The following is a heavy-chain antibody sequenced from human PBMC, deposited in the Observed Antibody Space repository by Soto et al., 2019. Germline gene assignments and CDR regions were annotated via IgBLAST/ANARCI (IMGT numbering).Heavy chain of an antibody. D-gene: IGHD3-16*01. CDR3: AKSVGEINTAFAI. Sequence: GGSLRLSCASSGFTFSNYAMSWVRQAPGKGLEWVSTISANGGSTFYADSVKGRFTISRDNSKNTLYLQMNSLRAEGTAVYSRAKSVGEINTAFAIWGQGTMVTVSS. J-gene: IGHJ3*02. CDR1: GFTFSNYA. CDR2: ISANGGST. V-gene: IGHV3-23*01.